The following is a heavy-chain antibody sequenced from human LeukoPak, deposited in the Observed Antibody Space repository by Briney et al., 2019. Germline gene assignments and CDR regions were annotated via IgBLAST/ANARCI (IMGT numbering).Heavy chain of an antibody. CDR2: INHSGST. J-gene: IGHJ4*02. CDR3: ARGYQLLPFDY. V-gene: IGHV4-34*01. Sequence: GSLRLSCAASGFTFSSYAMSWVRQPPGKGLEWIGEINHSGSTNYNPSLKSRVTISVDTSKNQFSLKLSSVTAADTAVYYCARGYQLLPFDYWGQGTLVTVSS. D-gene: IGHD2-2*01. CDR1: GFTFSSYA.